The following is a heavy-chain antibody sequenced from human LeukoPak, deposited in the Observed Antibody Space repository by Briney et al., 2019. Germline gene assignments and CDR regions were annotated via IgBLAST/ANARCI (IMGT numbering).Heavy chain of an antibody. CDR1: GYTFTSYY. J-gene: IGHJ6*02. D-gene: IGHD1-26*01. Sequence: GASVKVSCKASGYTFTSYYMHWVRQAPGQGLEWMGIINPSGGSTSYAQKFQGRVAMTRDTSTSTVYMELSSLRSEDTAVYYCARETPTSRSGSYYVLYGMDVWGQGTTVTVSS. CDR2: INPSGGST. CDR3: ARETPTSRSGSYYVLYGMDV. V-gene: IGHV1-46*01.